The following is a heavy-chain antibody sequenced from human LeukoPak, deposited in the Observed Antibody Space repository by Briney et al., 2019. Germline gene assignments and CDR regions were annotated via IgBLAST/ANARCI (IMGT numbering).Heavy chain of an antibody. CDR1: GFTFDDYA. J-gene: IGHJ4*02. D-gene: IGHD6-13*01. CDR2: ISWNSGSI. CDR3: AKDSGYSAARFDY. V-gene: IGHV3-9*01. Sequence: PGRSLRLSCAASGFTFDDYAMHWVRQAPGKGLEWVSGISWNSGSIGYADSVKGRFTISRDNAKNSLYLQMNSLRAEDTALYYCAKDSGYSAARFDYWGQGTLVTVSS.